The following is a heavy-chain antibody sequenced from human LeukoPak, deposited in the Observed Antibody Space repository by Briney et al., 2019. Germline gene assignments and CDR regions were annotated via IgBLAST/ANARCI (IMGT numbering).Heavy chain of an antibody. J-gene: IGHJ4*02. Sequence: GASVTVSCKASGYTFTSYDINWVRQATGQGLEWMGWMNPNSGNTGYAQKFQGRVTMTRNTSISTAYMELSSLRSEDTAVYYCARGALLWFGELYGYWGQGTLVTVSS. CDR3: ARGALLWFGELYGY. V-gene: IGHV1-8*01. CDR1: GYTFTSYD. D-gene: IGHD3-10*01. CDR2: MNPNSGNT.